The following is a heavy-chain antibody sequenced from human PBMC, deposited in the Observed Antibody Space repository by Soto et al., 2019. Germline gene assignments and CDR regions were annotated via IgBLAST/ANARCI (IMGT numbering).Heavy chain of an antibody. J-gene: IGHJ5*02. CDR2: SYSGGST. Sequence: EVQLVESGGGLVQPGGSLRLSCAASGFTVSSNYMSWVRQAPGKGLEWVSVSYSGGSTYYADSVKGRFTISRDNSKNTLYLQMNSLRDEDTAVYYGAGGDLWSGYDQAAFDPWGQGTLVTVSS. CDR3: AGGDLWSGYDQAAFDP. D-gene: IGHD3-3*01. V-gene: IGHV3-66*01. CDR1: GFTVSSNY.